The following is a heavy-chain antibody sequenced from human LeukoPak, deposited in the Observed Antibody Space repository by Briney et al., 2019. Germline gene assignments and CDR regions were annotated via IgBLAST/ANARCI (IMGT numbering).Heavy chain of an antibody. Sequence: PSETLSLTCTVSGGSISGFSWSWIRQPAGKGLEWIGRIYTSGSTNYNPSLKSRVTMSVDTSKNQFSLKLSSVTAADTAVYYCARGYSDSGGYSYVLDYWGQGTLVTVSS. V-gene: IGHV4-4*07. CDR1: GGSISGFS. CDR2: IYTSGST. J-gene: IGHJ4*02. CDR3: ARGYSDSGGYSYVLDY. D-gene: IGHD3-22*01.